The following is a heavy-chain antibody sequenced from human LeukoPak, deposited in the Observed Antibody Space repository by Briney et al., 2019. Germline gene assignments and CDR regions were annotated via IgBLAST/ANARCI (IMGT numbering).Heavy chain of an antibody. CDR3: AKDRVSPGFNWFDP. Sequence: GGSLRLSCAASGVIISSYAMSWVRQAPGKGLEWVSAINGRGDNTYYADFVKGRFTISRDNSKSTVYLQMNSLRTEDTAVYYCAKDRVSPGFNWFDPRGQGTLVTVYS. D-gene: IGHD2/OR15-2a*01. CDR1: GVIISSYA. CDR2: INGRGDNT. V-gene: IGHV3-23*01. J-gene: IGHJ5*02.